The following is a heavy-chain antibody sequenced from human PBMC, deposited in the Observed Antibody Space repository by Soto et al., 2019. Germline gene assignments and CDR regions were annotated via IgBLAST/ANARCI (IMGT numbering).Heavy chain of an antibody. D-gene: IGHD3-10*01. CDR1: GRTFSDFG. V-gene: IGHV3-33*01. CDR3: ARDPLLIGGPSGRMGGYFDF. CDR2: IWYDGTNA. J-gene: IGHJ4*02. Sequence: QVQLVQSGGGVVQPGKSLRLSCEVSGRTFSDFGMHWVRQAPGKGLEWVAVIWYDGTNAYYADSVKGRFSVSRDNSKNRLYLEMNRLSAEDTAVYFCARDPLLIGGPSGRMGGYFDFWGQGDLVTVSS.